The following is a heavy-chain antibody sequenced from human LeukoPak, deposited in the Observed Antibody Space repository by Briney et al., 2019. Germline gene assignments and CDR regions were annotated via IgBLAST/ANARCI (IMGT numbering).Heavy chain of an antibody. J-gene: IGHJ4*02. CDR3: TRSWIQLWTPDFDH. D-gene: IGHD5-18*01. Sequence: ASVKVSCKASGGTFSKYAISWVRQAPGQGLEWMGRINPNSGGTKYAQKFQNRVTMTSDTSVSTAYMELNGLRSDDTAIYYCTRSWIQLWTPDFDHWGQGTLVTVSS. V-gene: IGHV1-2*06. CDR1: GGTFSKYA. CDR2: INPNSGGT.